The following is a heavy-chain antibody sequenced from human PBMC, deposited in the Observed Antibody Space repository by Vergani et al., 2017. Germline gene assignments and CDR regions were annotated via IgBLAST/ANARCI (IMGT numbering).Heavy chain of an antibody. CDR3: ARCGYCAHGVCYMTYYYYMDG. CDR2: IWYDGSKE. V-gene: IGHV3-33*01. D-gene: IGHD2-8*01. J-gene: IGHJ6*03. Sequence: QVQLEESGGGVVQPGRSLRLSCAGSGFTLSSHAMHWVRQAPGKGLEWVAFIWYDGSKEDYADSVKGRFTISRDNSKNTLYLQMNNLRAADTAVYYCARCGYCAHGVCYMTYYYYMDGWGKGTAVTVSS. CDR1: GFTLSSHA.